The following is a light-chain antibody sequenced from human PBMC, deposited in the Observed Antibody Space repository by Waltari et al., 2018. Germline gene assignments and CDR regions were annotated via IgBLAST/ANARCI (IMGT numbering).Light chain of an antibody. CDR1: QSVSYNSDNKNF. Sequence: DIVMPQSPDSLAVSLGERATINCKSSQSVSYNSDNKNFLAWYQQKPGQPPKLLIYWASTRASGVPDRFSGSGSGTEFTLTISSVQAEDVAIYYCQQFYNPLFIFGPGTKVDIK. CDR2: WAS. V-gene: IGKV4-1*01. J-gene: IGKJ3*01. CDR3: QQFYNPLFI.